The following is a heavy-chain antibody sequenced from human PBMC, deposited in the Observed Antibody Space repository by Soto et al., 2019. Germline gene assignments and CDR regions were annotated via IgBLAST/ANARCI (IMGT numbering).Heavy chain of an antibody. D-gene: IGHD3-10*01. Sequence: EVQLVEFGGGLVQPGGSLRLSCAASGFTVSSNYMSWVRQAPGKGLEWVSVIYSGGSTYYADSVKGRFTISRDNSKNTLYLQMNSLRAEDTAVYYCARDLWFGERGLGYWGQGTLVTVSS. V-gene: IGHV3-66*01. CDR2: IYSGGST. CDR3: ARDLWFGERGLGY. J-gene: IGHJ4*02. CDR1: GFTVSSNY.